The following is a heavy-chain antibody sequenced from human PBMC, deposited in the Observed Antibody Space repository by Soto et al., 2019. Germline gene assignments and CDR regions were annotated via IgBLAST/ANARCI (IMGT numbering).Heavy chain of an antibody. V-gene: IGHV3-30*18. Sequence: GGSLRLSCAASGFTFSSYGMHWVRQAPGKGLEWVAVISYYGSNKYYADSVKGRFTISRDNSKNTLYLQMNSLRAEDTAVYYCAKDKRGGDCSGGSCYYYYGMDVWGQGTTVTVSS. CDR3: AKDKRGGDCSGGSCYYYYGMDV. J-gene: IGHJ6*02. CDR2: ISYYGSNK. CDR1: GFTFSSYG. D-gene: IGHD2-15*01.